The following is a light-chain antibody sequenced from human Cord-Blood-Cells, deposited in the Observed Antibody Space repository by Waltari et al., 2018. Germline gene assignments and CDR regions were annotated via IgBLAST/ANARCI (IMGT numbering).Light chain of an antibody. CDR2: EGS. Sequence: QSALTQPASVSGSPGQSITISCTGTSSDCGSYNLVSWYQQHPGKPPKLLIYEGSKRPSGVSNRFSGSKSGNTASLTISGLQAEDEADYYCCSYAGSRVFGGGTKLTVL. CDR1: SSDCGSYNL. CDR3: CSYAGSRV. J-gene: IGLJ3*02. V-gene: IGLV2-23*01.